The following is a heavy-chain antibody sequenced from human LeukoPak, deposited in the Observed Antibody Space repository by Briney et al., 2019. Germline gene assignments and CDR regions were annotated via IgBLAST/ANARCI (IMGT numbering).Heavy chain of an antibody. CDR2: IYTSGST. J-gene: IGHJ3*02. D-gene: IGHD6-13*01. V-gene: IGHV4-4*07. CDR1: GGSISSYY. CDR3: ARPGIAAVLDGFDI. Sequence: SETLSLTCTVSGGSISSYYWSWIRQPAGKGLEWIGRIYTSGSTNYNPSLKSRVTMSVDTSKNQFSLKLSSVTAADTAVYYCARPGIAAVLDGFDIWGQGTMVTVSS.